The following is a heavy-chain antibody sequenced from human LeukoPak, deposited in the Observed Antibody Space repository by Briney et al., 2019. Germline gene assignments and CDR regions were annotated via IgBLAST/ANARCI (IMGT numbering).Heavy chain of an antibody. CDR2: INPNSGGT. CDR1: GYAFTGYY. J-gene: IGHJ4*02. D-gene: IGHD3-22*01. CDR3: ARPSDSSGYDY. V-gene: IGHV1-2*02. Sequence: ASVKVSCKASGYAFTGYYMHWVRQAPGQGLECMGWINPNSGGTNYAQKFQGRVTMTRDTSISTAYMELSRLRSDDTAVYYCARPSDSSGYDYWGQGTLVTVSS.